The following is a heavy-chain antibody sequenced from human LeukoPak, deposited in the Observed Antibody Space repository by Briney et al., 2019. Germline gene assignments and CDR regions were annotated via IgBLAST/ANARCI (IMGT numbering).Heavy chain of an antibody. V-gene: IGHV3-23*01. Sequence: PGGSLGLSCAASGFTLSSYWMSWVRQAPGKGLEWVSAISGSGGSTYYADSVKGRFTISRDNSKNTLYLQMNSLRAEDTAVYYCAKLGSSWYVVPGAYLAYWGQGTLVTVSS. J-gene: IGHJ4*02. CDR3: AKLGSSWYVVPGAYLAY. CDR1: GFTLSSYW. CDR2: ISGSGGST. D-gene: IGHD6-13*01.